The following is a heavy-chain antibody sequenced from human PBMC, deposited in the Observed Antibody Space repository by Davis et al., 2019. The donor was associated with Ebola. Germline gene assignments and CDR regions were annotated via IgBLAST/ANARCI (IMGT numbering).Heavy chain of an antibody. J-gene: IGHJ4*02. CDR3: ARGWLRSKFDY. CDR1: GDSVSGSSGA. Sequence: PSETLSLTCAISGDSVSGSSGAWNWIRQSPSRGLEWLGRTYYTSKWFNDYAVSVKSRITINPDTSKNQFSLQLNSVTPEDTALYYCARGWLRSKFDYWGRGTLVTVSS. CDR2: TYYTSKWFN. D-gene: IGHD5-12*01. V-gene: IGHV6-1*01.